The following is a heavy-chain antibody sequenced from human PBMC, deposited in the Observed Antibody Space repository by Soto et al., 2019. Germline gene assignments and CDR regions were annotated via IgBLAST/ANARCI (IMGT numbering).Heavy chain of an antibody. J-gene: IGHJ6*02. D-gene: IGHD2-15*01. CDR1: GFNFNSHA. V-gene: IGHV3-23*01. CDR3: ARVDTPTVRVGMDV. Sequence: EVQLLESGGGLVQPGGSLRLSCAASGFNFNSHAMTWVRQAPGKGPGWVSTISANIISTYYADSVKARFTISRDNSKNTLYLQMSILRVEDTAVYHCARVDTPTVRVGMDVWGQVTTVTVSS. CDR2: ISANIIST.